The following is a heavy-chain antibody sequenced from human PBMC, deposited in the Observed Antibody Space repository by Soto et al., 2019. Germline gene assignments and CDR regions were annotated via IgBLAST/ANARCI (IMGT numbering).Heavy chain of an antibody. V-gene: IGHV4-30-4*01. J-gene: IGHJ3*02. Sequence: PSETLSLTCTVSGGSISSGDYYWSWIRQPPGKGLEWIGYIYYSGSTYYKPSLKSRVTISVDTSKNQFSLKLSSVTAADKAVYYFARVRASGYYDSSGYFDAFDIWGQGTMVTVS. D-gene: IGHD3-22*01. CDR2: IYYSGST. CDR1: GGSISSGDYY. CDR3: ARVRASGYYDSSGYFDAFDI.